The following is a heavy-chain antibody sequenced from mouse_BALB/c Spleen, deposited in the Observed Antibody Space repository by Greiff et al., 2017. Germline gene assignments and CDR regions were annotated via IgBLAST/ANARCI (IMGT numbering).Heavy chain of an antibody. V-gene: IGHV5-6-4*01. CDR2: ISSGGSYT. CDR3: TRDPGNYDY. J-gene: IGHJ2*01. D-gene: IGHD2-1*01. Sequence: VILVESGGGLVKPGGSLKLSCAASGFTFSSYTMSWVRQTPEKRLEWVATISSGGSYTYYPDSVKGRFTISRDNAKNTLYLQMSSLKSEDTAMYYCTRDPGNYDYWGQGTTLTVSS. CDR1: GFTFSSYT.